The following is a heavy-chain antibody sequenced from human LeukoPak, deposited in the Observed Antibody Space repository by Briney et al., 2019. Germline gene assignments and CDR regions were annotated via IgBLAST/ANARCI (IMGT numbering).Heavy chain of an antibody. D-gene: IGHD6-13*01. CDR2: ISSNGGST. CDR1: GFTFSSYA. CDR3: ARARLLVGQQLQIPLEDYYGMDV. V-gene: IGHV3-64*01. J-gene: IGHJ6*02. Sequence: PGGSLRLSCAASGFTFSSYAMHWVRQAPGKGLEYVSAISSNGGSTYYANSVKGRFTISRDNSKNTLYLQMGSLRAEDMAVYYCARARLLVGQQLQIPLEDYYGMDVWGQGTTVTVSS.